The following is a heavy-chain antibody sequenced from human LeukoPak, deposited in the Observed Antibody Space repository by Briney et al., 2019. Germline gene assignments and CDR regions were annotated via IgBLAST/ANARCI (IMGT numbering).Heavy chain of an antibody. CDR2: IYHSGRT. CDR3: ARGLTPYAFDI. V-gene: IGHV4-38-2*02. CDR1: GYSISSGYY. Sequence: PSETLSLTCNVSGYSISSGYYWGWIRQPPAKGLEWIGSIYHSGRTHYNPSLKSRVTISGDTSKNQFSLKLSSVTAAETAVYYCARGLTPYAFDIWGQGTMVTVSS. J-gene: IGHJ3*02.